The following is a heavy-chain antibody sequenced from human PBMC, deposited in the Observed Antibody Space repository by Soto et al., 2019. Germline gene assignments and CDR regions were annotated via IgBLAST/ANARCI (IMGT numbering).Heavy chain of an antibody. D-gene: IGHD3-10*01. V-gene: IGHV1-8*01. Sequence: ASVKVSCKASGYTFTSYDINWVRQATGQGLEWMGWMNPNSGNTGYAQKFQGRVTMTRNTSISTAYMELSSLRSEDTAVYYCARFVGMVRGIDPWGQGTLVTVSS. CDR3: ARFVGMVRGIDP. CDR1: GYTFTSYD. CDR2: MNPNSGNT. J-gene: IGHJ5*02.